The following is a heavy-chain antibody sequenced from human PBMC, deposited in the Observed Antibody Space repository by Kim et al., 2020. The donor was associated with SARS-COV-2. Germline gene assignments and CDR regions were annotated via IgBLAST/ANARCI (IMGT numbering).Heavy chain of an antibody. CDR2: IYYSGST. J-gene: IGHJ3*02. V-gene: IGHV4-31*03. Sequence: SQTLSLTCTVSGGSISSGGYYWSWIRQHPGKGLEWIGYIYYSGSTYYNPSLKSRLTISLDTSKNQFSLKLSSVTAADPAVYYCARAQSNYSDYSVEAFDIWGQGTMVTVSS. CDR3: ARAQSNYSDYSVEAFDI. D-gene: IGHD4-17*01. CDR1: GGSISSGGYY.